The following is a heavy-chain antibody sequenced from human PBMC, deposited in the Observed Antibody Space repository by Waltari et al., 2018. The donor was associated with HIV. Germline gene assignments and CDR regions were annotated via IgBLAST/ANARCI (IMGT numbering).Heavy chain of an antibody. V-gene: IGHV3-11*01. Sequence: QVQLVESGGGLVKPGGSLRLSCAASGFTFRDTYMSWIRQAPGKGMEWVSYISSSGGAVFYADSVKGRFTISRDNAKKTLYLQMSSLRAEDTAIYYCAGRGVTCSATSCYDSWGQGTRVTVSS. J-gene: IGHJ4*02. CDR2: ISSSGGAV. CDR1: GFTFRDTY. D-gene: IGHD3-10*01. CDR3: AGRGVTCSATSCYDS.